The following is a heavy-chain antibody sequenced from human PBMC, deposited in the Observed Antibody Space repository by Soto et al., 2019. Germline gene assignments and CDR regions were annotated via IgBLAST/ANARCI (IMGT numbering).Heavy chain of an antibody. CDR2: VYSSGGT. V-gene: IGHV4-4*07. CDR3: ARGQRFSDWFDP. CDR1: GDSMSSYY. Sequence: SETLSLTCTVSGDSMSSYYWTWIRQPAGKGLEWIGRVYSSGGTHYNPSLKSRVTISLDTSKNQFSLRLLSVTDADTAVYYCARGQRFSDWFDPWGQGTLVTVSS. D-gene: IGHD3-3*01. J-gene: IGHJ5*02.